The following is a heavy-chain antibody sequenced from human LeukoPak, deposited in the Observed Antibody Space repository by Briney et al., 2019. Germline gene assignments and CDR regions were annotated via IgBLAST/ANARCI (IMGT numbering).Heavy chain of an antibody. CDR2: IYYSGST. CDR3: ASGADYDVSD. D-gene: IGHD3-22*01. J-gene: IGHJ4*02. V-gene: IGHV4-39*07. CDR1: GGSISSSSYY. Sequence: SETLSLTCTVSGGSISSSSYYWGWIRQPPGKGLEWIGSIYYSGSTYYNPSLKSRVTISVDTSKNQFSLKLSSMTAADTAVYYCASGADYDVSDWGQGTLVTVSS.